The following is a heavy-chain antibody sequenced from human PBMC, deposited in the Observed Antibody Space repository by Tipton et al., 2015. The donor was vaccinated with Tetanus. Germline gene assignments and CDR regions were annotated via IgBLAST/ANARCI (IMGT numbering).Heavy chain of an antibody. J-gene: IGHJ3*02. D-gene: IGHD4-17*01. Sequence: LRLSCTVSGGSISSGGYYWGWIRQHPGKGLEWIGYIYYSGSTYYNPSLKSRVTISVDTSKNQFSLKLSSVTAADTAVYYCARVRDSYGDLPNDAFDIWGQGTMVTVSS. CDR2: IYYSGST. CDR1: GGSISSGGYY. CDR3: ARVRDSYGDLPNDAFDI. V-gene: IGHV4-31*02.